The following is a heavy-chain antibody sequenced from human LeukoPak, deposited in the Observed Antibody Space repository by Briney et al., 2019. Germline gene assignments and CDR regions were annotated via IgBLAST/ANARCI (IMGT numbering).Heavy chain of an antibody. CDR1: GYSISSGYY. CDR3: ARAYNWNSGGFDY. V-gene: IGHV4-38-2*01. Sequence: PSETLSLTCAVSGYSISSGYYWGWIRQPPGKGLEWIGSIYHSGSTYYNPSLKSRVTISVDTSKNQLSLKLNSVTAADTAVYYCARAYNWNSGGFDYWGQGTLVTVSS. J-gene: IGHJ4*02. CDR2: IYHSGST. D-gene: IGHD1-1*01.